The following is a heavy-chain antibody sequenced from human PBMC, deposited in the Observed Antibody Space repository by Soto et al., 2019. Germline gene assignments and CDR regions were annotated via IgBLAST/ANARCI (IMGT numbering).Heavy chain of an antibody. CDR2: IIPIFGTA. V-gene: IGHV1-69*13. J-gene: IGHJ6*02. Sequence: SVKVSCKASGGTFSSYAISWVRQAPGQGLEWMGGIIPIFGTANYAQKFQGRVTITADESTSTAYMELSSLRSEDTAVYYCAATVAARMYYYGMDVWGQGTTVTVSS. CDR3: AATVAARMYYYGMDV. CDR1: GGTFSSYA. D-gene: IGHD6-6*01.